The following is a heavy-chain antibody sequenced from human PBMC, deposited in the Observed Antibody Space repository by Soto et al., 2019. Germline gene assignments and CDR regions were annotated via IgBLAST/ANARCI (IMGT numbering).Heavy chain of an antibody. V-gene: IGHV1-69*04. D-gene: IGHD3-22*01. CDR1: GGTFSSFV. CDR3: AREGDMKFHSDSSDEPGY. Sequence: QVQLVQSGAEVKKPGSSVKVSCKASGGTFSSFVISWVRQAPGQGLEWMGRIIPSIGIINYAQKFQGRVTSTTDTSTSTAYMELSSLRSDATAVYYCAREGDMKFHSDSSDEPGYWGQGTLVTVSS. J-gene: IGHJ4*02. CDR2: IIPSIGII.